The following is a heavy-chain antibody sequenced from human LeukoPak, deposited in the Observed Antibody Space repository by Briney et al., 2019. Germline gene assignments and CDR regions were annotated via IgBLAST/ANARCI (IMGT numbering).Heavy chain of an antibody. CDR2: IGGGDT. V-gene: IGHV3-23*01. Sequence: GGSLRLSCSASGFTFRNFAISWVRQAPGMGLEWVSSIGGGDTHYADSVKGRFTISRDDSRSTVDLQMSSLRAEDTAVYYCAKDGQSFNSMYDYFDSWGQGALVTVSS. D-gene: IGHD2-8*01. J-gene: IGHJ4*02. CDR3: AKDGQSFNSMYDYFDS. CDR1: GFTFRNFA.